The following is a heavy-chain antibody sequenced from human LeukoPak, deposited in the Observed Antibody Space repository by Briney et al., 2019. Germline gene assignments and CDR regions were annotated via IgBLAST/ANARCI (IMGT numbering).Heavy chain of an antibody. J-gene: IGHJ6*02. CDR3: ARAASSGGAFYGMDV. CDR2: IYHSGST. V-gene: IGHV4-30-2*01. CDR1: GGSISSYS. Sequence: SETLSLTCTVSGGSISSYSWSWIRQPPGKGLEWIGYIYHSGSTYYNPSLKSRVTISVDRSKNQFSLKLSSVTAADTAVYYCARAASSGGAFYGMDVWGQGTTVTVSS. D-gene: IGHD2-15*01.